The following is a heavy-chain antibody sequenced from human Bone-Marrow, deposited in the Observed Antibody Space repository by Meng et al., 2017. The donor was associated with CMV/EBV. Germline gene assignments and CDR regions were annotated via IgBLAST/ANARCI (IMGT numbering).Heavy chain of an antibody. D-gene: IGHD3-10*01. CDR1: GGSISSYY. CDR2: IYYSGST. CDR3: ARWASGSRHFDY. V-gene: IGHV4-59*01. Sequence: SETLSLTCTVSGGSISSYYWSWIRQAPGKGLEWIGYIYYSGSTNYNPSLKSRVTISLHTSKSQFSLSLSSVTAADTAVYYCARWASGSRHFDYWGQGTLVTVSS. J-gene: IGHJ4*02.